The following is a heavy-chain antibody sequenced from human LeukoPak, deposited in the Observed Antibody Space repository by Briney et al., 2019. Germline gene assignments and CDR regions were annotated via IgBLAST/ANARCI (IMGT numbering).Heavy chain of an antibody. CDR1: GLPFSIYN. J-gene: IGHJ4*02. V-gene: IGHV3-48*02. CDR3: RSDSIWLQCLDY. Sequence: PGGSLTLSCAASGLPFSIYNMQWVRNAPGRGVEGLSYISNSGSAIYYADSLKGRFTIPRDNDKNSLSVQMNSLSDEHGVAYYCRSDSIWLQCLDYWGQGTLVTVSS. D-gene: IGHD5-24*01. CDR2: ISNSGSAI.